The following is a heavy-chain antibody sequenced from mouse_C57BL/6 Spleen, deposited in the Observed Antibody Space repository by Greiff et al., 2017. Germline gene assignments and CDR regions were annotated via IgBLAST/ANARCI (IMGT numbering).Heavy chain of an antibody. CDR3: ARCGQYYYAMDY. Sequence: QVQLQQSGAELARPGASVKLSCKASGYTFTSYGISWVKQRTGQGLEWIGEIYPRSGNTYYNEKFKGNATLTADKSSSTAYLELRSLTSEDAAVYFCARCGQYYYAMDYWGQGTSGTVSS. V-gene: IGHV1-81*01. CDR1: GYTFTSYG. J-gene: IGHJ4*01. CDR2: IYPRSGNT.